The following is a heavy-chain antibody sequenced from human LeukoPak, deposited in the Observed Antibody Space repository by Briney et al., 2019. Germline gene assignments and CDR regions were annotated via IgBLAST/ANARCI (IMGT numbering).Heavy chain of an antibody. CDR3: ARDYDILTGYYPFDY. J-gene: IGHJ4*02. CDR1: GFTFSSYG. CDR2: ISYDGSNK. D-gene: IGHD3-9*01. V-gene: IGHV3-30*03. Sequence: GGSLRLSCADSGFTFSSYGMHWVRQAPGKGLEWVAVISYDGSNKYYADSVKGRFTISRDNSKNTLYLQMNSLRAEDTAVYYCARDYDILTGYYPFDYWGQGTLVTVSS.